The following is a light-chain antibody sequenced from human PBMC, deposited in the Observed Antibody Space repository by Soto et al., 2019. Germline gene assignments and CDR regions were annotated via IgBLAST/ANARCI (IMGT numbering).Light chain of an antibody. CDR3: QHYDSLPAIT. V-gene: IGKV1-33*01. CDR1: RTIANN. CDR2: DAS. Sequence: DIQMTQSPSPLPPLLEDNLTIPCKPSRTIANNLNWYQHKVGKVPKLLIYDASNLQIGVPSRFSGSGSGTHFTFTISSLQPEDVATYYCQHYDSLPAITFGPGTKVDIK. J-gene: IGKJ3*01.